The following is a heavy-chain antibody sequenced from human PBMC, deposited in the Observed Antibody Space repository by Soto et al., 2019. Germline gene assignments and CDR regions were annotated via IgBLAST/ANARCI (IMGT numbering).Heavy chain of an antibody. J-gene: IGHJ4*02. D-gene: IGHD3-10*01. Sequence: QLQLQESGPGLVKPSETLSLTCTVYGGSIRSSSYYWGWIRQHPGKGLEWIGSIYYSGGTDYNPSPKRRVIISVDTSKNQFSLKLISVTAAYTAGHYCSRPGNYGPVSYLYYFDYWGQGTLVTVSS. CDR3: SRPGNYGPVSYLYYFDY. CDR2: IYYSGGT. V-gene: IGHV4-39*01. CDR1: GGSIRSSSYY.